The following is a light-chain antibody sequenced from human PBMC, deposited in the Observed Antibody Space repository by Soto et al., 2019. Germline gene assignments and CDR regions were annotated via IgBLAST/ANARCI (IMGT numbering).Light chain of an antibody. CDR2: KAS. V-gene: IGKV1-5*03. J-gene: IGKJ1*01. CDR1: QSISSW. Sequence: DIQMTQSPSAMSSSIGDSVTITFRASQSISSWLAWYQPKPGKAPKVLVYKASSLEDGVPSRFIGSGSGTEFTLTISSLQPDDFATYYCQEYSSDWTFGQGTKVDI. CDR3: QEYSSDWT.